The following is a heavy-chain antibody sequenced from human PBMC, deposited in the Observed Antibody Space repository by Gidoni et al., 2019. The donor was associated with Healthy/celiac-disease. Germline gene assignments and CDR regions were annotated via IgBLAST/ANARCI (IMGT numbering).Heavy chain of an antibody. D-gene: IGHD4-17*01. CDR2: IYSGGST. Sequence: EVQLVESGGGLIQPGGSLRLSCAASGFTVSSNYMGWVRQAPGKGLEWVSGIYSGGSTYYADSVKGRFTISRDNSKNTLYLQMNSLRAEDTAVYYCARGLRWYASCVDYWGQGTLVTVSS. V-gene: IGHV3-53*01. CDR3: ARGLRWYASCVDY. CDR1: GFTVSSNY. J-gene: IGHJ4*02.